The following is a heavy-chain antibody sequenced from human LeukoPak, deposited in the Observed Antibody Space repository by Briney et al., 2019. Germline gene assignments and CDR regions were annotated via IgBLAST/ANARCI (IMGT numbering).Heavy chain of an antibody. Sequence: GGSLRLSCVVTGRTFVNAWMSWVRQPPGKGLEWVGRIKSKNVGETTEYAAPVQGRFTISRDDSKNTVYLQMSGLKTEDTDVYYCTTGPGNSGYWGQGTLVTVSS. V-gene: IGHV3-15*01. CDR3: TTGPGNSGY. CDR2: IKSKNVGETT. D-gene: IGHD4-23*01. J-gene: IGHJ4*02. CDR1: GRTFVNAW.